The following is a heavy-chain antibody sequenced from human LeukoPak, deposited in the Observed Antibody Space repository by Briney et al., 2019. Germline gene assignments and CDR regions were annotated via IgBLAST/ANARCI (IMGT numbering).Heavy chain of an antibody. D-gene: IGHD2-15*01. V-gene: IGHV1-24*01. J-gene: IGHJ4*02. CDR2: FDPEDTET. CDR3: IAVPRPNYSGVYYVGF. CDR1: GYTLIELS. Sequence: ASVKVSCKVSGYTLIELSIHWVRQAPGKGLEWMGGFDPEDTETIYAQKFQGRVTMTEDTSTNTAYMELSGLRSEDTAVYYCIAVPRPNYSGVYYVGFWGQGTLVTVSS.